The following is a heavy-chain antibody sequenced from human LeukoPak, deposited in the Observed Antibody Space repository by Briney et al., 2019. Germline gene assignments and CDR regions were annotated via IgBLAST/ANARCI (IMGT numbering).Heavy chain of an antibody. CDR2: ISSSGSTI. J-gene: IGHJ3*02. CDR3: ARDIFPFVSWENAFDI. Sequence: GGSLRLSCAASGFTFSDYYMSWIRQAPGKGLEWVSYISSSGSTIYYADSVKGRFTISRDNAKNSLYLQMNSLRAEDMAVYYCARDIFPFVSWENAFDIWGQGTMVTVSS. D-gene: IGHD1-26*01. CDR1: GFTFSDYY. V-gene: IGHV3-11*01.